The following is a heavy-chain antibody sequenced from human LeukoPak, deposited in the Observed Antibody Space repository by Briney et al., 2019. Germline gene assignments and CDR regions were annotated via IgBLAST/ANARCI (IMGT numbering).Heavy chain of an antibody. V-gene: IGHV3-23*01. CDR1: GFTFINFV. D-gene: IGHD3-10*01. CDR2: ISGGGTTT. Sequence: PGGSLRLSCEGSGFTFINFVMSWVRQVPGKGLEWVSSISGGGTTTFYADSVRGRFTISRDNSKNTLYLQMNSLRAEDTAVYYCAKDESRMVRGNWFDPWGQGTLVTVSS. J-gene: IGHJ5*02. CDR3: AKDESRMVRGNWFDP.